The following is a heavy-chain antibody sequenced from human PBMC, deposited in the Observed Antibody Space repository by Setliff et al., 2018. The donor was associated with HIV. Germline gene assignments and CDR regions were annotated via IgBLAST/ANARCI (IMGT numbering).Heavy chain of an antibody. V-gene: IGHV4-61*09. J-gene: IGHJ4*02. D-gene: IGHD1-26*01. Sequence: SETLSLTCSVSGGSISSRSYYWSWIRQPAGKGLEWIGHIFTSGSTNYNPSLKSRVSISLDTSKNQFSLKLSSVTAADTAMYYCARGRGSYWGQGTLVTVSS. CDR2: IFTSGST. CDR3: ARGRGSY. CDR1: GGSISSRSYY.